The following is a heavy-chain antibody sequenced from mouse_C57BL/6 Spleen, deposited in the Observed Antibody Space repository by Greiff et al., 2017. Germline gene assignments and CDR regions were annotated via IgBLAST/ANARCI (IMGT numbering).Heavy chain of an antibody. D-gene: IGHD2-4*01. CDR1: GYAFSSSW. J-gene: IGHJ2*01. CDR3: ARDYEYYFDY. V-gene: IGHV1-82*01. Sequence: QVQLKRSGPELVKPGASVKISCKASGYAFSSSWMNWVKQRPGKGLEWIGRIYPGDGDTNYNGKFKGKATLTADKSSSTAYMQLSSLTSEDSAVYFCARDYEYYFDYWGQGTTLTVSS. CDR2: IYPGDGDT.